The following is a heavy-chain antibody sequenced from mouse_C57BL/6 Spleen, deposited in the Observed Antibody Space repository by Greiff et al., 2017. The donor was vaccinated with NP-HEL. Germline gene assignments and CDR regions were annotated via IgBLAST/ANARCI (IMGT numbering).Heavy chain of an antibody. CDR3: ARDYYYGHYAMDY. V-gene: IGHV5-4*01. D-gene: IGHD1-1*01. CDR2: ISDGGSYT. Sequence: DVHLVESGGGLVKPGGSLKLSCAASGFTFSGYAMSWVHQTPEKRLEWVATISDGGSYTYYPDNVKGRFTISRDNAKNNLYLQMSHLKSEDTAMYYCARDYYYGHYAMDYWGQGTSVTVSS. J-gene: IGHJ4*01. CDR1: GFTFSGYA.